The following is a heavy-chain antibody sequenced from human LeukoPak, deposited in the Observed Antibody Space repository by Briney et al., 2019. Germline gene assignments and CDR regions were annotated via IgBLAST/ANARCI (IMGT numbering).Heavy chain of an antibody. D-gene: IGHD3-3*01. CDR1: GGSFSSYY. Sequence: SETLSLTCAVYGGSFSSYYWSWIRQPAGKGLEWIGRIYTSGSTNYNPSLKSRVTMSVDTSKNQFSLKLSSVTAADTAVYYCARGQDFWSGYLGEYFDYWGQGTLVTVSS. CDR2: IYTSGST. J-gene: IGHJ4*02. V-gene: IGHV4-59*10. CDR3: ARGQDFWSGYLGEYFDY.